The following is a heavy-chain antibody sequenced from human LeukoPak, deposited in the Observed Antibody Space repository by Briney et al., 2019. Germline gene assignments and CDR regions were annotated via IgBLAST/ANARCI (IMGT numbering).Heavy chain of an antibody. CDR1: GFTFSSYG. V-gene: IGHV3-23*01. CDR3: AKGEVYFDY. Sequence: PGGSLRLSCAASGFTFSSYGMSWVRQAPGKGLEWVSAISGSGGSTYYAYSVKGRCTISRDNSKNTLYLQMNSLRAEDTAVYYCAKGEVYFDYWGQGTLVTVSS. CDR2: ISGSGGST. J-gene: IGHJ4*02.